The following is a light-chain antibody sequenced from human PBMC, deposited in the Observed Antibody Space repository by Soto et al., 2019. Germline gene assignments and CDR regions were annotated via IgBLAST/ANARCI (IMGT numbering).Light chain of an antibody. V-gene: IGKV3-11*01. CDR3: QQRSDWPST. CDR1: QSVGSY. J-gene: IGKJ4*01. CDR2: DAS. Sequence: EIVLTQSPATLSLSPGDRATLSCRASQSVGSYLGWYQQRPGQAPRLLIYDASNRATGIPARFSGSGSGTDFTLTISILEPEDFAVYYCQQRSDWPSTFGGGTKVEIK.